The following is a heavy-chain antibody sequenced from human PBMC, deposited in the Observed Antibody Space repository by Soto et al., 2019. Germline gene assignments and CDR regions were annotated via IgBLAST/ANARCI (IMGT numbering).Heavy chain of an antibody. V-gene: IGHV4-4*07. D-gene: IGHD6-6*01. CDR2: MYISGTT. Sequence: PSETLSLTCTVSGGSVTSNYWTWIRQPAGNGLEWIGRMYISGTTDYNPSLRGRATMSVDTSKNQFSLTLTSVTAADTAVYYCARERAAPSWIDPWGRGTLVTVSS. CDR3: ARERAAPSWIDP. CDR1: GGSVTSNY. J-gene: IGHJ5*02.